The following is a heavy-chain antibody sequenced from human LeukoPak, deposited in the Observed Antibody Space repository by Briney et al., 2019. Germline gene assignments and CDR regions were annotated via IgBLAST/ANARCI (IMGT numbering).Heavy chain of an antibody. J-gene: IGHJ4*02. CDR2: ISSSSSYI. V-gene: IGHV3-21*01. Sequence: TGGSLRLSCAASGFSFSDYSMNWVRQAPGKGLEWVSSISSSSSYIYYADSVKGRFTISRDNAKNSLYLQMNSLRAEDTAVYYCARGGVRGVMEEYYFDYWGQGTLVTVSS. CDR3: ARGGVRGVMEEYYFDY. CDR1: GFSFSDYS. D-gene: IGHD3-10*01.